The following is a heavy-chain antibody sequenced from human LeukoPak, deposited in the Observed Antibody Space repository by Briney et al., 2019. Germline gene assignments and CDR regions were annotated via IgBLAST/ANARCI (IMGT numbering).Heavy chain of an antibody. CDR1: GFTVSSNS. CDR2: IYSDNT. V-gene: IGHV3-53*01. J-gene: IGHJ6*03. D-gene: IGHD1-26*01. Sequence: PGGSLRLSCTVSGFTVSSNSMSWVRQAPGKGLEWVSFIYSDNTHYSDSVKGRFTISRDNSKNTLYLQMNSLRAEDTAVYYCAKGSIVGATSYYYLDVWGTGTTVTVSS. CDR3: AKGSIVGATSYYYLDV.